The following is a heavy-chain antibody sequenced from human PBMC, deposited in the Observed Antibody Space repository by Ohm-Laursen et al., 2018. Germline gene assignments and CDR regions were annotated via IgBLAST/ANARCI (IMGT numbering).Heavy chain of an antibody. CDR2: IKSKTDGGTT. Sequence: SLRLSCSASGFTFSNAWMIWVRQAPGKGLEWVGRIKSKTDGGTTDYAAPVKGRFTISRDDSKNTLYLQMNSLKTEDTAVYYCTTDPSGGTTDDLGDYWGQGTLVTVSS. D-gene: IGHD1-1*01. CDR3: TTDPSGGTTDDLGDY. CDR1: GFTFSNAW. J-gene: IGHJ4*02. V-gene: IGHV3-15*01.